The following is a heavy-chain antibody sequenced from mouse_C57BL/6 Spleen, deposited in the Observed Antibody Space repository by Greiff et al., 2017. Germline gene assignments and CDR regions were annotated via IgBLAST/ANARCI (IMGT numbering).Heavy chain of an antibody. V-gene: IGHV5-17*01. D-gene: IGHD1-1*01. J-gene: IGHJ4*01. Sequence: DVHLVESGGGLVKPGGSLKLSCAASGFTFSDYGMHWVRQAPEKGLEWVAYISSGSSTIYFADTVKGRFTISRDNAKNTLFLQMTSLRSEDTAMYYCARRDGSIYYAMDYWGQGTSVTVAS. CDR3: ARRDGSIYYAMDY. CDR1: GFTFSDYG. CDR2: ISSGSSTI.